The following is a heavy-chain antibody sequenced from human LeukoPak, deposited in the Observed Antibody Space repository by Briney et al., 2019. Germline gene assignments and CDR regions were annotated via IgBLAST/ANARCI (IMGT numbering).Heavy chain of an antibody. CDR3: AAGKSLYDSGNLDY. CDR2: IYYSGST. V-gene: IGHV4-59*01. Sequence: PSETLYLTCTVSGGSISSYYWSWIRQPPGKGLEWIGYIYYSGSTNYNPSLKSRVTISVDTSKNQFSLKLSSVTAADTAVYYCAAGKSLYDSGNLDYWGQGTLVTVSS. J-gene: IGHJ4*02. CDR1: GGSISSYY. D-gene: IGHD3-22*01.